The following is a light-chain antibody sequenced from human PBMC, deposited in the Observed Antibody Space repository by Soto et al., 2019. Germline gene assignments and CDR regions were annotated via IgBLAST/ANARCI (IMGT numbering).Light chain of an antibody. Sequence: QSALTQPASVSGSPGQSITISCTGTSSDVGAYNYISWYQQHPGKAPKLMIYEVSNRPSRVSTRFSGSKSGNTASLTISGLQAEDEGDYYCSTYINSITFVIFGGGTKLTVL. CDR3: STYINSITFVI. J-gene: IGLJ2*01. V-gene: IGLV2-14*01. CDR2: EVS. CDR1: SSDVGAYNY.